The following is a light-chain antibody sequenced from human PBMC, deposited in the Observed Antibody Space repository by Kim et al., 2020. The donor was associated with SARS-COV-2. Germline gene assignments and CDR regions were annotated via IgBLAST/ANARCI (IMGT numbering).Light chain of an antibody. J-gene: IGKJ1*01. V-gene: IGKV1-27*01. CDR3: QKYNGAPWT. Sequence: ASIGDRVSISGRASQAISKYLAWYQQKPGKAPKLLIYAASTLQSGVPSRFSGSGSGTDFTLTINSLQPEDVATYYCQKYNGAPWTFGQGTKVDIK. CDR1: QAISKY. CDR2: AAS.